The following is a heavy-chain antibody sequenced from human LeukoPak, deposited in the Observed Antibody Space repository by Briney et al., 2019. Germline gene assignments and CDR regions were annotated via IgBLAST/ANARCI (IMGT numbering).Heavy chain of an antibody. J-gene: IGHJ4*02. D-gene: IGHD3-10*01. CDR2: ISSSSSYI. CDR1: GFTFSSYS. V-gene: IGHV3-21*01. CDR3: ARVGSGSTSDFDY. Sequence: GGSLRLSCAASGFTFSSYSMNWVRQAPGKGLEWVSSISSSSSYIYYADSVKGRFTISRDNAKNSPYLQMNSLRAEDTAVYYCARVGSGSTSDFDYWGQGTLVTVSS.